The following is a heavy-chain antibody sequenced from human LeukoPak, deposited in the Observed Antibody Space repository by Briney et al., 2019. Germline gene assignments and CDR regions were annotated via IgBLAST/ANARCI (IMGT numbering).Heavy chain of an antibody. D-gene: IGHD6-19*01. CDR1: AFTFSSYS. CDR3: ARTGHSSGWSAYFDY. CDR2: IKQDGSEK. J-gene: IGHJ4*02. V-gene: IGHV3-7*01. Sequence: GGSLRLSCAASAFTFSSYSMNRVRQAPGKGLEWVANIKQDGSEKYYVDSVKGRFTISRDNAKNSLYLQMNSLRAEETAVYYCARTGHSSGWSAYFDYWGQGTLVTVSS.